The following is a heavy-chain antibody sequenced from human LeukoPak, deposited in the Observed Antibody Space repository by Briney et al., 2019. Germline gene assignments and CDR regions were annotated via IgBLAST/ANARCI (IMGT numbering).Heavy chain of an antibody. CDR3: ARDLPYSSSWESIDY. J-gene: IGHJ4*02. Sequence: SETLSLTCTVSGGSISSYYWSWIRQPPGKGLEWIGYIYYSGSTNYNPSLKSRVTISVDTSKNQFSLKLSSVTAADTAVYYCARDLPYSSSWESIDYWGQGTLVTVSS. V-gene: IGHV4-59*01. CDR2: IYYSGST. D-gene: IGHD6-13*01. CDR1: GGSISSYY.